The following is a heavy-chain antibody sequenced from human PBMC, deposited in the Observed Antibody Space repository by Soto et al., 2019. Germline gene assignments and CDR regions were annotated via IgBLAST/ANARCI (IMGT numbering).Heavy chain of an antibody. Sequence: ALLKGAWMTVGYGFSGYHGHWRRQTPGQGLEWRGWINPNSGGTNYAQKFQGRVTMTRDTSISTAYMELSRLRSDDTAVYYCARAGMIVVVNPCYRGQGTLVTVSS. CDR3: ARAGMIVVVNPCY. J-gene: IGHJ4*02. CDR2: INPNSGGT. CDR1: GYGFSGYH. D-gene: IGHD3-22*01. V-gene: IGHV1-2*02.